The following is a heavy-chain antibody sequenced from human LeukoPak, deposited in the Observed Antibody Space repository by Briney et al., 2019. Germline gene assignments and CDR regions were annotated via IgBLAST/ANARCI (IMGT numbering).Heavy chain of an antibody. D-gene: IGHD2-2*01. J-gene: IGHJ4*02. V-gene: IGHV1-2*02. CDR1: GYTFTGYY. CDR3: ARIYGLYQLSFGY. CDR2: TNPNSGGT. Sequence: ASVKVPCXASGYTFTGYYMRWVRQAPGQGLEWMGWTNPNSGGTNYAQKLQGRVTMTRDTSISTAYMELSRLRSDDTAVYYCARIYGLYQLSFGYWGQGTLVTVSS.